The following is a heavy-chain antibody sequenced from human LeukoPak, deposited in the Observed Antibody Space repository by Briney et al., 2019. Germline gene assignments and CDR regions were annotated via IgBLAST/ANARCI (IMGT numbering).Heavy chain of an antibody. D-gene: IGHD3-10*01. Sequence: SRTLSLTCTVSGGSMSSSSYYWGWIRQPPGKGLEWIGIVYYIVSTYYNPSLESRVTISQDASKKQFSLKMSSVTATDTAVYHCARQLGARITMVREVIDYWGPGTLVTVS. J-gene: IGHJ4*02. V-gene: IGHV4-39*01. CDR3: ARQLGARITMVREVIDY. CDR2: VYYIVST. CDR1: GGSMSSSSYY.